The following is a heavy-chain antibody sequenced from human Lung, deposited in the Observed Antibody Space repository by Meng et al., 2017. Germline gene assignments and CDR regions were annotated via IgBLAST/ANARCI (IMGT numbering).Heavy chain of an antibody. CDR2: INHSGST. D-gene: IGHD4-11*01. CDR3: ARGPTTMAHDFDY. Sequence: QVQLPLGGAGLLQLSEDLSLTCVVSGGSFSDYYWSWIRQPPGKGLEWIGEINHSGSTNYNPSLESRATISVDTSQNNLSLKLSSVTAADSAVYHCARGPTTMAHDFDYWGQGTLVTVSS. J-gene: IGHJ4*02. V-gene: IGHV4-34*01. CDR1: GGSFSDYY.